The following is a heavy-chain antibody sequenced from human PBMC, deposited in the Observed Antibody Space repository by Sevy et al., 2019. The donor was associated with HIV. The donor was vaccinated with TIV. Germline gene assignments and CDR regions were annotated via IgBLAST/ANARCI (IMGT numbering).Heavy chain of an antibody. CDR3: AKASGLTAIDY. CDR1: GFTFSSYA. D-gene: IGHD5-18*01. Sequence: GESLKISCAASGFTFSSYAMSWVRQAPGKGLEWVSAISGSGGSTYYADSVKGRFTISRDNSKNTLYLQMNSLRAEDTAVYYCAKASGLTAIDYWGQGTLVTVSS. CDR2: ISGSGGST. J-gene: IGHJ4*02. V-gene: IGHV3-23*01.